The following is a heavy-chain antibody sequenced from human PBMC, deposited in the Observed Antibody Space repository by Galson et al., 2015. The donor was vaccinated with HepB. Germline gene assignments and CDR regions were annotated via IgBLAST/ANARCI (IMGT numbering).Heavy chain of an antibody. J-gene: IGHJ4*02. D-gene: IGHD2-15*01. CDR3: ARDRYCSGGSCTNKLDY. Sequence: AISGDSVSGNSAAWNWIRQSPSRGLEWLGRTYYRSKWYNDYAVSVKSRITINPDTSKNQFSLQLNSVTPEDTAVYYCARDRYCSGGSCTNKLDYWGQGTLVTVSS. CDR2: TYYRSKWYN. V-gene: IGHV6-1*01. CDR1: GDSVSGNSAA.